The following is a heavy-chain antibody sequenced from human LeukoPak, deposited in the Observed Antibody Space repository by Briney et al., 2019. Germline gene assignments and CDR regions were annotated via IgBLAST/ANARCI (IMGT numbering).Heavy chain of an antibody. CDR3: ARDHRSGRYYFDY. V-gene: IGHV1-69*05. Sequence: GASVKVSCKASGGTFSSYAISWVRQAPGQGLEWMGGIIPIFGTANYAQKFQGRVTITRDTSASTAYMELSSLRSEDTAVYYCARDHRSGRYYFDYWGQGTLVTVSS. CDR2: IIPIFGTA. CDR1: GGTFSSYA. D-gene: IGHD3-10*01. J-gene: IGHJ4*02.